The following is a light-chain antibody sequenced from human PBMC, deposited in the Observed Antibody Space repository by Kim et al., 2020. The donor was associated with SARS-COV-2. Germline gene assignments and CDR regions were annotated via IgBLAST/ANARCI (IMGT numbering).Light chain of an antibody. CDR2: GKN. CDR1: SLRSYY. V-gene: IGLV3-19*01. Sequence: ELTQDPAVSVALGQTVRITCQGDSLRSYYASWYQQKPGQAPVLVIYGKNNRPSGIPDRFSGSSSGNTASLTITGAQAEDEADYYCNSRDSSGNHLGVFGGGTQLTVL. J-gene: IGLJ2*01. CDR3: NSRDSSGNHLGV.